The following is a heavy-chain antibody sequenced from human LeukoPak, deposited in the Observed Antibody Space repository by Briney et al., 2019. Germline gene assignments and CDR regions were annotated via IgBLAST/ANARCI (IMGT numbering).Heavy chain of an antibody. J-gene: IGHJ4*02. D-gene: IGHD4-23*01. Sequence: SETLSLTCTVSGDSLRKSTFYWVWIRQPPGKGLEWIGSIYYSGGADYNPSLKSRVTISVDTSKNQFSLKLSSVTAADTAVYYCARHRAYVVTFFDYWGQGTLVTVSS. CDR3: ARHRAYVVTFFDY. CDR2: IYYSGGA. V-gene: IGHV4-39*01. CDR1: GDSLRKSTFY.